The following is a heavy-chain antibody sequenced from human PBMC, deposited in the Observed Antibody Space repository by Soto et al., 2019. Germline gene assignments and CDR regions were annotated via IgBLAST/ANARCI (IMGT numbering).Heavy chain of an antibody. CDR1: GGSISSYY. CDR2: IYYSGST. CDR3: ARFNWYFDL. J-gene: IGHJ2*01. Sequence: QVQLQESGPGLVKPSETLSLTCTVSGGSISSYYWSWIRQPPGKGLEWIGYIYYSGSTNYNPSLKXRXTXXVATSKNQISLKLSSVTAADTAVYYCARFNWYFDLWGRGTLVTVSS. V-gene: IGHV4-59*08.